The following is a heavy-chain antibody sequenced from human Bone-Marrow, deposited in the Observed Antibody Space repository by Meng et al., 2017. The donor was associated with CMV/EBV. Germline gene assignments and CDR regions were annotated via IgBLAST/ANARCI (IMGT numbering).Heavy chain of an antibody. CDR2: SNAGNGNT. CDR3: ARGGYQLLSIASSGFDP. Sequence: ASVKVSCKASGYTFTSYAMHWVRQAPGQRLEWMGWSNAGNGNTKYSQEFQGRVTITRDTFASTAYMELSSLRSEDMAVYYCARGGYQLLSIASSGFDPWGQGTLVTVSS. J-gene: IGHJ5*02. D-gene: IGHD2-2*01. CDR1: GYTFTSYA. V-gene: IGHV1-3*02.